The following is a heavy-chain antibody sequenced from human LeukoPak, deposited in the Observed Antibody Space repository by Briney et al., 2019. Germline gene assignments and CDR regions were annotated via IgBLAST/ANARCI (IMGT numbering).Heavy chain of an antibody. D-gene: IGHD2-21*02. CDR2: INPNSGGT. V-gene: IGHV1-2*02. CDR3: ARLWSGTAPFDY. CDR1: GYTFTGYY. J-gene: IGHJ4*02. Sequence: ASVKVSRKASGYTFTGYYMHWVRRAPGQGLEWMGWINPNSGGTNYAQKFQGRVTMTRDTSISTAYMELSRLRSDDTAVYYCARLWSGTAPFDYWGQGTLVTVSS.